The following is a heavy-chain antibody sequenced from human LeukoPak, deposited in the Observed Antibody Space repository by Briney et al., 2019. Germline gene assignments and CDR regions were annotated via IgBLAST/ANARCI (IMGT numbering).Heavy chain of an antibody. CDR1: DGAIAGYS. J-gene: IGHJ5*02. CDR2: IYYSGDT. Sequence: SETLSLTCTVSDGAIAGYSWSWIRQAPGKGLEWIGYIYYSGDTNYNPSLQSRVTVSVDTSKNQFSLELTSVSAADTAVYYCVRGPYGSGISNWFDPWGQGTQVIVSS. CDR3: VRGPYGSGISNWFDP. V-gene: IGHV4-59*01. D-gene: IGHD3-10*01.